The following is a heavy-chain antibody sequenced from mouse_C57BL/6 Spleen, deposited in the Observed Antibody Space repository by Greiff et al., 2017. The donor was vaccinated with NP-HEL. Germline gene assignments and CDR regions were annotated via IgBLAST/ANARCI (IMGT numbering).Heavy chain of an antibody. CDR1: GFNIKNTY. J-gene: IGHJ2*01. Sequence: VQLKQSVAELVRPGASVKLSCTASGFNIKNTYMHWVKQRPEQGLEWIGRIDPANGNTNYAPKFPGKATLTADTSSNTAYLQLSSLTSEDTAIYYCAICDGYYAYFDYWGQGTTLTVSS. CDR2: IDPANGNT. CDR3: AICDGYYAYFDY. V-gene: IGHV14-3*01. D-gene: IGHD2-3*01.